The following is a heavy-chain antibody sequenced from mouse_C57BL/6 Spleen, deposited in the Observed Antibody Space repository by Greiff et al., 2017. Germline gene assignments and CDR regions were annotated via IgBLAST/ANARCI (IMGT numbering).Heavy chain of an antibody. Sequence: EVQLMESGGDLVKPGGSLKLSCAASGFTFSSYGMSWVRQTPDKRLEWVATISSGGSYTYYPDSVKGRFTISRDNAKNTLYLQMSSLKSEDTAMYYCARSVYGNYFDYWGQGTTLTVSS. CDR2: ISSGGSYT. CDR1: GFTFSSYG. D-gene: IGHD1-1*02. V-gene: IGHV5-6*01. CDR3: ARSVYGNYFDY. J-gene: IGHJ2*01.